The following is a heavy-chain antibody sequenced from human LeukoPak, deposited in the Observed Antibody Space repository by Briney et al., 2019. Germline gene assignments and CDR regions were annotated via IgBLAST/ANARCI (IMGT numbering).Heavy chain of an antibody. Sequence: GGSLRLSCAASGFTFSSYGMHWVRQAPGKGLEWVGVISYDGSNKYYADSAKGRFTISRDNSKNTLYLQMNSLRAEDTAVYYCAKDFWQLASWGQGTLVTVSS. CDR3: AKDFWQLAS. CDR1: GFTFSSYG. J-gene: IGHJ5*01. CDR2: ISYDGSNK. V-gene: IGHV3-30*18. D-gene: IGHD2/OR15-2a*01.